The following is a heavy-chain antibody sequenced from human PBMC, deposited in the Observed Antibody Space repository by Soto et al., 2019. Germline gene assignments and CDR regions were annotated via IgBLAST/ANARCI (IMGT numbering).Heavy chain of an antibody. CDR2: INHSGST. CDR1: GGSFSGYY. V-gene: IGHV4-34*01. Sequence: SETLSLTCAVYGGSFSGYYWSWIRQPPGKGRECIGEINHSGSTNYNPSLKSRITISVDTSKNQFSLKLSSVTAADTAVYYCARGCGLGSGTGFYYYYGMDVWVQGTTVTVSS. J-gene: IGHJ6*02. CDR3: ARGCGLGSGTGFYYYYGMDV. D-gene: IGHD3-10*01.